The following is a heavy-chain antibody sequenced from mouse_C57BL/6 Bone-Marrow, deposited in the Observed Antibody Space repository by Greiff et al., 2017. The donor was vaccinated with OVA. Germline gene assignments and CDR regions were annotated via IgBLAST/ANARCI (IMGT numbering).Heavy chain of an antibody. Sequence: EVKLMESGAELVRPGASVKLSCTASGFNIKDDYMHWVKQRPEQGLEWIGWIDPENGDTEYASKFQGKATITADTSSNTAYLQLSSLTSEDTAVYYCTTGFGYSYWGQGTTLTVSS. J-gene: IGHJ2*01. CDR2: IDPENGDT. CDR1: GFNIKDDY. CDR3: TTGFGYSY. V-gene: IGHV14-4*01. D-gene: IGHD2-3*01.